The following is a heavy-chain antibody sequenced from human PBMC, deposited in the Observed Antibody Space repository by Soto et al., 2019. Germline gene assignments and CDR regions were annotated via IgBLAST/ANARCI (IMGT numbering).Heavy chain of an antibody. J-gene: IGHJ4*02. V-gene: IGHV5-10-1*01. CDR1: EYRCTSYG. D-gene: IGHD7-27*01. CDR3: ARIELGDHQFDC. CDR2: IAPSDSYT. Sequence: PXAFMTISFQGSEYRCTSYGINVVLKFPRKGLEGVRRIAPSDSYTNYSQSFQGHVTISADKSNSTAYLKWSSLKASDTVMSYCARIELGDHQFDCWGQGTLVTVSS.